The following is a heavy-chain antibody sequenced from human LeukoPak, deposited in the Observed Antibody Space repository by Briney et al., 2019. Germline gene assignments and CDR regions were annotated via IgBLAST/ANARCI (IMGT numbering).Heavy chain of an antibody. J-gene: IGHJ6*03. CDR1: GYTFTAFY. CDR3: ARASHNSHIQYYYYYYMDV. CDR2: INPNSGGT. D-gene: IGHD4-23*01. Sequence: ASVKVSCKASGYTFTAFYIHWVRQAPGQGLEWMGWINPNSGGTNYAQKFQGRVTMTRDTSISTAYMELSRLRSDDTAVYYCARASHNSHIQYYYYYYMDVWGKGTTVTVSS. V-gene: IGHV1-2*02.